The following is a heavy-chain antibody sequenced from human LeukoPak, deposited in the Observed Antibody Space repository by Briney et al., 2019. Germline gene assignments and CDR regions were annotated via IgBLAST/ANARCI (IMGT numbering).Heavy chain of an antibody. V-gene: IGHV4-39*07. CDR1: GGSISSGGYY. Sequence: SSETLSLTCTVSGGSISSGGYYWGWIRQPPGKGLEWIGSIYYSGTTYYNPSLKSRVTISVDTSKNQFSLKLSSVTAADTAVYYCAREGGSYSTEYFQHWGQGTLVTVSS. J-gene: IGHJ1*01. CDR2: IYYSGTT. CDR3: AREGGSYSTEYFQH. D-gene: IGHD1-26*01.